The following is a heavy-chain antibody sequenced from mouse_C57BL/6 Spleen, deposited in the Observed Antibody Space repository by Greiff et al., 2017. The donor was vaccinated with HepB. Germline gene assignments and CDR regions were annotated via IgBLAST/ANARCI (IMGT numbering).Heavy chain of an antibody. Sequence: EVQLQQSGPELVKPGDSVKISCKASGYSLTGYFMNWVMQSHGKSLEWIGRIHPYYGDTFYNQKSKGKATLTVDKSSSTAHMGRRSLSSEDSAVYYCERSDDYEEGDFYAMDYWGQGTSVTVSS. J-gene: IGHJ4*01. D-gene: IGHD2-4*01. CDR2: IHPYYGDT. CDR1: GYSLTGYF. CDR3: ERSDDYEEGDFYAMDY. V-gene: IGHV1-20*01.